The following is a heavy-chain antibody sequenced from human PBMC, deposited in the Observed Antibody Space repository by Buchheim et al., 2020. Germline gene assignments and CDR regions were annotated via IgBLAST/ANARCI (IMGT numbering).Heavy chain of an antibody. Sequence: QVQLQESGPGLVKPSETLSLTCTVSGGSISSYYWSWIRQPPGKGLEWIGYIYYSGSTYYNPSLKSRVTISVDTSKNQFSLKLSSVTAADTAVYYCARDLPLRSTSHAFDIWGQGT. CDR2: IYYSGST. J-gene: IGHJ3*02. CDR1: GGSISSYY. V-gene: IGHV4-59*01. D-gene: IGHD6-6*01. CDR3: ARDLPLRSTSHAFDI.